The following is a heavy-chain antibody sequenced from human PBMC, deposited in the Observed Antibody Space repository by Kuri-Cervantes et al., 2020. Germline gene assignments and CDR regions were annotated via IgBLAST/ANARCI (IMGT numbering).Heavy chain of an antibody. CDR3: ARISYDYVWGSYRYTIDY. Sequence: LSLTCAASGFTVSSNYMSWVRQAPGKGLEWVSVIYSGGSTYYADSVKGRFTISRDNSKNTLYLQMNSLRAEDTAVYYCARISYDYVWGSYRYTIDYWGQGTLVTVSS. CDR1: GFTVSSNY. V-gene: IGHV3-53*01. D-gene: IGHD3-16*02. CDR2: IYSGGST. J-gene: IGHJ4*02.